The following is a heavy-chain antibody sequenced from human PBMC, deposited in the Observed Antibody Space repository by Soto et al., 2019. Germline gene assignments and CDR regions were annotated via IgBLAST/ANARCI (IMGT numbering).Heavy chain of an antibody. Sequence: TLSLTCTVSGGSISSYYWSWIRQPPGKGLEWIGYIYYSGSTNYNPSLRSRVTISVDTSKNQFSLKLSSVTAADTAVYYCARGSVVAATLFDYWGQGTLVTVSS. CDR3: ARGSVVAATLFDY. J-gene: IGHJ4*02. CDR2: IYYSGST. D-gene: IGHD2-15*01. V-gene: IGHV4-59*12. CDR1: GGSISSYY.